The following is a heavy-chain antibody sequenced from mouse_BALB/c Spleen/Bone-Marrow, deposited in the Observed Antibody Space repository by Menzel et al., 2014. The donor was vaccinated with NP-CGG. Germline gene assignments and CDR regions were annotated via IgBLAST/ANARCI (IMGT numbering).Heavy chain of an antibody. J-gene: IGHJ3*01. CDR1: GFTFSSFG. V-gene: IGHV5-17*02. Sequence: EVMLVESGGGLVQPGGSPKLSCAASGFTFSSFGMHWVRQAPEKGLEWVAYISSGSSTIYYADTVKGRFTISRDNPKNTLFLQMTSLRSEDTAMYYCARGGNFAWFAYWGQGTLVTVSA. D-gene: IGHD2-1*01. CDR3: ARGGNFAWFAY. CDR2: ISSGSSTI.